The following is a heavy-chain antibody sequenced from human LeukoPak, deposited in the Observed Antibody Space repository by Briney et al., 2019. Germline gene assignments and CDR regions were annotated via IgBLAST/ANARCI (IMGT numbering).Heavy chain of an antibody. CDR2: IYYSGST. V-gene: IGHV4-30-4*01. CDR3: ARQTWVAVAGT. J-gene: IGHJ4*02. D-gene: IGHD6-19*01. CDR1: GGSISSGDYY. Sequence: KTSETLSLTCTVSGGSISSGDYYWSWIRQPPGKGLEWIGYIYYSGSTYYNPSLKSRVTISVDTSKNQFSLKLSSVTAADTAVYYCARQTWVAVAGTWGQGTLVTVSS.